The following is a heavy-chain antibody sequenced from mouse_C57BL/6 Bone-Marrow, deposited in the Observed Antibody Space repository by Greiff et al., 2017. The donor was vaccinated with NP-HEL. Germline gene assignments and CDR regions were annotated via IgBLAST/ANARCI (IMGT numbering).Heavy chain of an antibody. CDR2: IYPGSGST. Sequence: QVQLQQPGAELVKPGASVKMSCKASGYTFTSYWITWVKQRPGQGLEWIGDIYPGSGSTNYNEKFKSKATLTVDTSSSTAYMQLSSLTSEDSAVDYCARRDSPYWYFDVWGTGTTVTVSS. D-gene: IGHD2-12*01. J-gene: IGHJ1*03. CDR3: ARRDSPYWYFDV. CDR1: GYTFTSYW. V-gene: IGHV1-55*01.